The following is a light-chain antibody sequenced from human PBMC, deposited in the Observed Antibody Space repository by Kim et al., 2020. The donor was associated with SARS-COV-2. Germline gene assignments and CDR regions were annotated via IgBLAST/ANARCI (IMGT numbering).Light chain of an antibody. Sequence: QSALTQPASVSGSPGQSITISCTGFSDDFATSDYVSWYQHRPERAPKLIIYDVTKRPSGISDRFSGSKSGYMASLSISGLQADDGAYYYCSSYTYDTNFDYVFGPGTKVTVL. CDR3: SSYTYDTNFDYV. V-gene: IGLV2-14*03. J-gene: IGLJ1*01. CDR1: SDDFATSDY. CDR2: DVT.